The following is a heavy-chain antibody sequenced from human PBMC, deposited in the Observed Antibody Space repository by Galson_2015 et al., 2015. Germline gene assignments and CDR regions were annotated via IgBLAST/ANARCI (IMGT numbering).Heavy chain of an antibody. CDR2: IGYDGSQT. D-gene: IGHD1-14*01. V-gene: IGHV3-7*03. Sequence: SLRLSCAASGFIFRNYWMVWVRQTPEKGLEWVAKIGYDGSQTFYVDSAKGRFTISRDNAENSLYLQMNSLRADDTAVYYCARDANRGGEFDYWGQGALVTVSS. J-gene: IGHJ4*02. CDR1: GFIFRNYW. CDR3: ARDANRGGEFDY.